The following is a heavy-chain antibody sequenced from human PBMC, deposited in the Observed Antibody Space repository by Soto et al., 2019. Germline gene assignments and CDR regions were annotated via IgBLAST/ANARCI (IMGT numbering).Heavy chain of an antibody. CDR2: INHSGST. J-gene: IGHJ6*03. V-gene: IGHV4-34*01. CDR3: ARVGRGVPHYYYYYMDV. CDR1: GGSFSGFY. D-gene: IGHD3-10*01. Sequence: SETLSLTCAVYGGSFSGFYWSWIRQPPGKGLEWIGEINHSGSTNYNPSLKSRVTISVDTSKNQFSLKLSSVTAADTAVYYCARVGRGVPHYYYYYMDVWGKGTTVTVSS.